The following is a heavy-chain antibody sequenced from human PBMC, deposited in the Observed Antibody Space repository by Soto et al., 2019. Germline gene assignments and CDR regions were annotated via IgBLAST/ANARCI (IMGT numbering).Heavy chain of an antibody. CDR2: IYPGDSDT. V-gene: IGHV5-51*01. CDR1: GYSFTSYW. D-gene: IGHD5-12*01. CDR3: ARDSSCYYWGEIRYYYGMDI. Sequence: GESLKISCKGSGYSFTSYWIGWVRQMPGKGLEWMGIIYPGDSDTRYSPSFQGQVTISADKSISTAYLQWSSLKASDTAMYYCARDSSCYYWGEIRYYYGMDISGQCTTVLVSS. J-gene: IGHJ6*01.